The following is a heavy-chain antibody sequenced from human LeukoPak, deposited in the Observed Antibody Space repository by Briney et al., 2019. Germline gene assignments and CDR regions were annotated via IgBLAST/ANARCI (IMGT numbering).Heavy chain of an antibody. D-gene: IGHD5-12*01. Sequence: ASVKVSCXASGYTFTGCYMHWVRQAPGQGLEWMGWINPNSGGTNYAQKFQGRVTMTRDTSISTAYMELSRLRSDDTAVYYCARDWTADIADYWGQGTLDTVSS. CDR2: INPNSGGT. V-gene: IGHV1-2*02. CDR3: ARDWTADIADY. CDR1: GYTFTGCY. J-gene: IGHJ4*02.